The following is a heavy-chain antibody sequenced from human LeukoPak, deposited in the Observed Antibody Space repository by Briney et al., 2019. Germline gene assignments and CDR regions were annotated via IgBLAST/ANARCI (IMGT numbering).Heavy chain of an antibody. Sequence: SGPTLVKPTQTLTLTCTFSGFSLSTSGVGVGWIRQPPGKALEWLALIYWDDDKRYSPSLKSRLTITKDTSKNQVVLTMTNMDPVDTATYYCAPPTTITMVRGVIMAAPVFDYWGQGTLVTVSS. CDR1: GFSLSTSGVG. CDR2: IYWDDDK. CDR3: APPTTITMVRGVIMAAPVFDY. D-gene: IGHD3-10*01. V-gene: IGHV2-5*02. J-gene: IGHJ4*02.